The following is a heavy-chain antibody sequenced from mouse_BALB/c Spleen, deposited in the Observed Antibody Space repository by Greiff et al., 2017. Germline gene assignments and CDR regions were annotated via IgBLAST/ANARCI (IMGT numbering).Heavy chain of an antibody. J-gene: IGHJ3*01. CDR1: GYSFTRYY. D-gene: IGHD1-1*01. Sequence: EVQLQQSGPELVKPGASVKISCKASGYSFTRYYMHWVKQSHVKSLEWIGRINPYNGATSYNQNFKDKASLTVDKSSSTAYMELHSLTSEDSAVYYCARDYYGSSRFAYWGQGTLVTVSA. CDR3: ARDYYGSSRFAY. V-gene: IGHV1-31*01. CDR2: INPYNGAT.